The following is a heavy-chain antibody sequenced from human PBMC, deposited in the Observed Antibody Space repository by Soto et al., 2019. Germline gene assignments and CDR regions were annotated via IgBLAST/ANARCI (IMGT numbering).Heavy chain of an antibody. CDR2: IWYDGSNK. J-gene: IGHJ5*02. V-gene: IGHV3-33*01. CDR3: ARDRLYSSNWPNNWFDP. CDR1: GFTFSSYG. Sequence: GGSLRLSCAASGFTFSSYGMHWVRQAPGKGLEWVAVIWYDGSNKYYADSVKGRFTISRDNSKNTLYLQMNSLRAEDTAVYYCARDRLYSSNWPNNWFDPWGQENLVTVSS. D-gene: IGHD6-13*01.